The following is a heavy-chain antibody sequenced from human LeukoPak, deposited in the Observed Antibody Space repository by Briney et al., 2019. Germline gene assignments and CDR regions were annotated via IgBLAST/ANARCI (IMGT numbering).Heavy chain of an antibody. Sequence: ASVKVSCKASGYTFTSYYMHWVRQSPGQGLEWMGIINPSGGSTSYAQKFQARVTMTRDTSTSTVYMELSSLRSEDTAVYYCARASARYDSSGYYTQEYFDYWGQGTLVTVSS. D-gene: IGHD3-22*01. CDR3: ARASARYDSSGYYTQEYFDY. V-gene: IGHV1-46*01. CDR1: GYTFTSYY. J-gene: IGHJ4*02. CDR2: INPSGGST.